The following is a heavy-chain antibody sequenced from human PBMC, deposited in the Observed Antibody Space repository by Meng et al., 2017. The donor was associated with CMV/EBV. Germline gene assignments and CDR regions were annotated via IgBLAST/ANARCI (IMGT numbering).Heavy chain of an antibody. CDR3: ARVMGPNRTPYYFDY. V-gene: IGHV4-30-4*08. J-gene: IGHJ4*02. CDR1: GGSISRGDYY. D-gene: IGHD1-14*01. CDR2: IYYSGST. Sequence: QVQLPESGPGLLKPSQTLSLTCTVSGGSISRGDYYWNWIRQPPGKGLEWIGYIYYSGSTYYNPSLKSRVTISVDTSKNQFSLKLSSVTAADTAVYYCARVMGPNRTPYYFDYWGQGTLVTVSS.